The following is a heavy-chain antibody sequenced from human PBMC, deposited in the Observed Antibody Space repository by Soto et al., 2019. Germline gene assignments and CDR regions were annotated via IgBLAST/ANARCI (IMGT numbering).Heavy chain of an antibody. CDR1: GFSLSDARMG. Sequence: QVTLKESGPVLVKPTETLTLTCAVSGFSLSDARMGVSWIRQPPGKALQWLAHIFSNGEKSYNTFLRSRLTISQDTSKSPVVLTMTNMDPVDTATYYCARIIVGALAVYDIWGQGTMVTVSS. J-gene: IGHJ3*02. D-gene: IGHD1-26*01. CDR2: IFSNGEK. CDR3: ARIIVGALAVYDI. V-gene: IGHV2-26*01.